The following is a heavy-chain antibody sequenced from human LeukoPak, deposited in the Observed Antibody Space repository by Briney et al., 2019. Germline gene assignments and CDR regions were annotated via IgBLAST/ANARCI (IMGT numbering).Heavy chain of an antibody. D-gene: IGHD5-18*01. V-gene: IGHV3-23*01. CDR1: GFTFSSYA. Sequence: PGGSLTLSCSASGFTFSSYAMSWVRQAPGKGLEWVSAISGSGGSTYYADSVKGRFTISRDNSKNTLYLQMNSLRAEDTAVYYCAKTGYSYGPAFDYWGQGTLVTVSS. J-gene: IGHJ4*02. CDR3: AKTGYSYGPAFDY. CDR2: ISGSGGST.